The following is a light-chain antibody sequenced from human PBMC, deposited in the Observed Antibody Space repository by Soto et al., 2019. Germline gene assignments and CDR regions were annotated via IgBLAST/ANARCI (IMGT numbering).Light chain of an antibody. J-gene: IGLJ1*01. CDR1: SSNIGAGYD. V-gene: IGLV1-40*01. Sequence: VLTQPPSVSGAPGQRVTISCTGSSSNIGAGYDVHWYQQLPGTAPKLLIYGNSNRPSGVPDRFSGSKSGTSASLAITGLQAEDEADYYCQSYDSSLKYVFGTGTKVTVL. CDR3: QSYDSSLKYV. CDR2: GNS.